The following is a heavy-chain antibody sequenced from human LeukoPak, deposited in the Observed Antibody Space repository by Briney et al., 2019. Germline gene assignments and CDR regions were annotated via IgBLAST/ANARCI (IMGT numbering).Heavy chain of an antibody. J-gene: IGHJ4*02. V-gene: IGHV3-21*04. CDR1: GFTFSGYS. CDR3: ARDLGYCTNGVCHTRFDY. Sequence: SGGSLRLSCAASGFTFSGYSMNWVRQAPGKGPEWVSSISSSSSYIYYADSVKGRFTISRDNAKNSLYLQMNSLRAEDTAVYYCARDLGYCTNGVCHTRFDYWGQGTLDAVSS. CDR2: ISSSSSYI. D-gene: IGHD2-8*01.